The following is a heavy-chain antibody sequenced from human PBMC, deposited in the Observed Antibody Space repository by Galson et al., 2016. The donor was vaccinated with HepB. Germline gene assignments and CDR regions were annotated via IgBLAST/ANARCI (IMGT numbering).Heavy chain of an antibody. J-gene: IGHJ4*02. Sequence: SCKATGDTFSSDGITWVRQAPGQGLEWMGWIGGYNGNTNYVQKLQDRVTMTTDTPTSTAYMELRSLRSDDTAVCYCATYYYDSSVYEVPAYWGQGTLVTLSS. CDR1: GDTFSSDG. V-gene: IGHV1-18*01. D-gene: IGHD3-22*01. CDR2: IGGYNGNT. CDR3: ATYYYDSSVYEVPAY.